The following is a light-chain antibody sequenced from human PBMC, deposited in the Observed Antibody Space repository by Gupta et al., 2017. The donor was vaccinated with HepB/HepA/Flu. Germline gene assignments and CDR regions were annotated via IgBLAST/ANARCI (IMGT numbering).Light chain of an antibody. Sequence: QSALTQPPSASGSPGQSVTISCTGASSDIGYTNYVSWYQQHPAKAHKLMIYEVNKRPAGVPVRFSGSKSGNTASLTVSGRAGGEGADYYYYSVGGGNNYVFGSGTKVTVL. CDR2: EVN. J-gene: IGLJ1*01. V-gene: IGLV2-8*01. CDR1: SSDIGYTNY. CDR3: YSVGGGNNYV.